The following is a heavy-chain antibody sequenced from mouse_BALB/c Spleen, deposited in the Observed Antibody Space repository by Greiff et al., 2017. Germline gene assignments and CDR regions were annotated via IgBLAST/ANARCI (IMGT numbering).Heavy chain of an antibody. CDR2: INPSNGGT. Sequence: QVQLQQSGAELVKPGASVKLSCKASGYTFTSYYMYWVKQRPGQGLEWIGEINPSNGGTNFNEKFKSKATLTVDKSSSTAYMQLSSLTSEDSAVYYCTRGYGNYWYLDVWGAGTTVTVSS. D-gene: IGHD2-1*01. CDR1: GYTFTSYY. J-gene: IGHJ1*01. CDR3: TRGYGNYWYLDV. V-gene: IGHV1S81*02.